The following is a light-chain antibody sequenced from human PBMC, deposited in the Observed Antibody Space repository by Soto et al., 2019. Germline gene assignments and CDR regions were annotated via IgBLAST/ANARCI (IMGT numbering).Light chain of an antibody. CDR3: QQRGNWPT. V-gene: IGKV3-11*01. Sequence: EILLTQYPATLSLSPGERATLSCRASQSVGSDLAWYQQNPGQAPRLLIYDASTRATGIPARFSGSGSGTDFTLTISSLDPKDFAVYYCQQRGNWPTFGQGTKVEIK. J-gene: IGKJ1*01. CDR2: DAS. CDR1: QSVGSD.